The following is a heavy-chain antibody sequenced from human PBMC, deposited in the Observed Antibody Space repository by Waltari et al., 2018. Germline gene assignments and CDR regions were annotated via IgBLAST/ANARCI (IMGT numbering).Heavy chain of an antibody. V-gene: IGHV3-30*18. CDR2: ASFDGSDA. D-gene: IGHD6-13*01. Sequence: QVNLAQSGGGVVQPGASIRLSCVGSGPSDYLFGNHGMHWVRQAPGKGLEWLAVASFDGSDALYADSVRGRFVISRDNSKNTLYLHMNSLGPEDTAVYFCAKELQEQLEIADDAFDVWGQGALVTVSS. CDR1: GPSDYLFGNHG. CDR3: AKELQEQLEIADDAFDV. J-gene: IGHJ3*01.